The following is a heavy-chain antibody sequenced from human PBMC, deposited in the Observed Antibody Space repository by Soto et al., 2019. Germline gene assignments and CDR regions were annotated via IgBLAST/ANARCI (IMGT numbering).Heavy chain of an antibody. Sequence: SQTLSLTCAISGDSVSSNSAAWNWIRQSPSRGLEWLGRTYYRSKWYNDYAVSVKSRITINPDTSKNQFSLQLNSVTPEDTAVYYCARGRGWGPRPVNYYYYGMDVWGQGTTVTVSS. D-gene: IGHD6-19*01. CDR3: ARGRGWGPRPVNYYYYGMDV. CDR2: TYYRSKWYN. CDR1: GDSVSSNSAA. V-gene: IGHV6-1*01. J-gene: IGHJ6*02.